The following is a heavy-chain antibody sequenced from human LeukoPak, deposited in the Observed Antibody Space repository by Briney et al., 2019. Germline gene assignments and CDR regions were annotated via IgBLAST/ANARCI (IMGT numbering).Heavy chain of an antibody. CDR2: ISGNSGST. V-gene: IGHV3-23*01. CDR1: GFTFSTYP. J-gene: IGHJ4*02. Sequence: GGSLRLSCAASGFTFSTYPMTWVRQAPGKGLEWVSAISGNSGSTYYADSVKGRFTISRDNSKNTLYLLMNRLRAEDTAVYYCAKDLRAGAPPYYFDYWGQGTLVTVSS. D-gene: IGHD1-26*01. CDR3: AKDLRAGAPPYYFDY.